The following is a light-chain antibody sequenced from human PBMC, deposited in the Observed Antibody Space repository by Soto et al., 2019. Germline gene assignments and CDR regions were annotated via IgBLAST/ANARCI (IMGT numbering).Light chain of an antibody. V-gene: IGKV3-11*01. CDR2: DAS. J-gene: IGKJ4*01. Sequence: EIVLTQSPATLSLSPGERATLSCRASQSINIYLAWYQQRPGQAPRLLIYDASNRAPGIPPRFSGSGSGTDFTLTISSLEPEDFVVYYCQQRKNWPLTFGGGTKVEIK. CDR3: QQRKNWPLT. CDR1: QSINIY.